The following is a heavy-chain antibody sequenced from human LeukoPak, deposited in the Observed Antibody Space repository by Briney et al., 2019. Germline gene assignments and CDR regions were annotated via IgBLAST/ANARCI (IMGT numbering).Heavy chain of an antibody. CDR3: ATSEISTIKNFDH. CDR2: VNPSSGGT. J-gene: IGHJ4*02. D-gene: IGHD5-24*01. V-gene: IGHV1-2*02. Sequence: GASVKVSCKASGYSFTAYYIHWVRQAPAQGLEWMGWVNPSSGGTNFAEKFQGRVTMTRDTSISTAYTELSRLRSDDTAVYYCATSEISTIKNFDHWGRGTLVTVSS. CDR1: GYSFTAYY.